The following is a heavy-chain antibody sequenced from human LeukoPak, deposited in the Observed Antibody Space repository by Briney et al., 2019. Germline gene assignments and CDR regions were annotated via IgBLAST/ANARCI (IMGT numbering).Heavy chain of an antibody. J-gene: IGHJ4*02. CDR3: ARGLGTVVTSYFDY. CDR2: IYYSGST. CDR1: GGSISSGDYY. D-gene: IGHD4-23*01. V-gene: IGHV4-30-4*01. Sequence: SETLSLTCTVSGGSISSGDYYWSWIRQPPGKGLEWIGYIYYSGSTYYNPSLKSRVTISVDTSKNQFSLKLSSVTAAGTAVYYCARGLGTVVTSYFDYWGQGTLVTVSS.